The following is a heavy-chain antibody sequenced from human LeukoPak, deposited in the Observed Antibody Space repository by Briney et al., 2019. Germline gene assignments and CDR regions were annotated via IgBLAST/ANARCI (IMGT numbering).Heavy chain of an antibody. CDR2: INPNSGGT. D-gene: IGHD3-22*01. Sequence: ASVKVSCKASGYTFTGYYMHWVRQAPGQGLEWRGWINPNSGGTNYAQKFQGRVTMSRDTSISTAYIELSRLRSDDTAVYYCARGTYYYDSSGYYEGFYWGQGTLVTVSS. J-gene: IGHJ4*02. CDR3: ARGTYYYDSSGYYEGFY. V-gene: IGHV1-2*02. CDR1: GYTFTGYY.